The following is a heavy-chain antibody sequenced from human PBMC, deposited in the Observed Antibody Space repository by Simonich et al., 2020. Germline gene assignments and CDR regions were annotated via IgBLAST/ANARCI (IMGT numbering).Heavy chain of an antibody. CDR2: IYYSGRT. J-gene: IGHJ3*02. CDR1: GGSISSSINY. V-gene: IGHV4-39*01. CDR3: ARHAGFAFDI. Sequence: QLQLQESGPGLVKPSETLSLTCTVSGGSISSSINYWGWIRQPPGKGLEWIGSIYYSGRTYYNPPPKGRVTISVDTSKNQFSLKLSSVTAADTAVYYCARHAGFAFDIWGQGTMVTVSS. D-gene: IGHD6-13*01.